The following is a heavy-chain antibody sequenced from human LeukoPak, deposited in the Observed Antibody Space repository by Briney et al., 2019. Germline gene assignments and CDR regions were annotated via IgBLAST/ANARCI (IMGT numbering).Heavy chain of an antibody. CDR2: VYNSEYT. V-gene: IGHV4-59*08. Sequence: PSGTLSLTCTVSGGPISGYYWSWIRQPPGKGLEWIAYVYNSEYTNYNPSLKSRASISVDTSKNLCSLRLTSVTAADTAVNYCARHAIYSGGYSFWFDPWGLGTLVTVS. D-gene: IGHD1-26*01. J-gene: IGHJ5*02. CDR1: GGPISGYY. CDR3: ARHAIYSGGYSFWFDP.